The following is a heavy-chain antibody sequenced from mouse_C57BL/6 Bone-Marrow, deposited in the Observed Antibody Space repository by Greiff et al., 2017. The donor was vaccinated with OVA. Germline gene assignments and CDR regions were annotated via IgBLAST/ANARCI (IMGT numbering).Heavy chain of an antibody. J-gene: IGHJ4*01. CDR3: ARRGNYYSNYDYAMDY. D-gene: IGHD2-5*01. V-gene: IGHV5-6*01. Sequence: EVHLVESGGDLVKPGGSLKLSCAASGFTFSSYGMSWVRQTPDKRLEWVATISSGGSYTYYPDSVKGRFTISRDNAKNTLYLQMSSLKSEDTAMYYCARRGNYYSNYDYAMDYWGQGTSVTVSS. CDR2: ISSGGSYT. CDR1: GFTFSSYG.